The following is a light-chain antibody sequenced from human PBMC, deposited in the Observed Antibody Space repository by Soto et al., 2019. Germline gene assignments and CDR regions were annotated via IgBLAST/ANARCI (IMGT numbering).Light chain of an antibody. V-gene: IGKV3-11*01. CDR2: HAS. CDR1: QSLSTY. CDR3: QQYSGT. Sequence: EIVLTQSPATLSLSPGERATLSCRASQSLSTYLAWYQQKPGQAPRLLIYHASNRATGIPARFSGSGSGTDFSLTISSLEPEDFAVYYCQQYSGTFVPGTKVDIK. J-gene: IGKJ3*01.